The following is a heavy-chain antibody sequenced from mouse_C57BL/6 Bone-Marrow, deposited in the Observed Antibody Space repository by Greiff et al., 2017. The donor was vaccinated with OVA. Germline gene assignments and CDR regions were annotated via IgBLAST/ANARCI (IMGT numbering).Heavy chain of an antibody. CDR2: INPYNGDT. D-gene: IGHD1-1*01. CDR3: ARPYYYGSRGWFAY. Sequence: VQLQQSGPELVKPGDSVKISCKASGYSFTGYFMNWVMQSHGKSLEWIGRINPYNGDTFYNQKFKGQATLTVDKSSSTAHMELRSLTSEDSAVYYCARPYYYGSRGWFAYWGQGTLVTVSA. V-gene: IGHV1-20*01. J-gene: IGHJ3*01. CDR1: GYSFTGYF.